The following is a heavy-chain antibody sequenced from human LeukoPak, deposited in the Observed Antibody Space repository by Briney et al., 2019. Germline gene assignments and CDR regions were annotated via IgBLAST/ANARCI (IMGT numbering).Heavy chain of an antibody. CDR1: GFTVSSNY. CDR3: ARDLLPPAFYDAFDI. CDR2: IYSGGST. V-gene: IGHV3-66*01. D-gene: IGHD2-2*01. J-gene: IGHJ3*02. Sequence: GGSLRLSCAASGFTVSSNYMSWVRQAPGKGLEWVSVIYSGGSTYYADSVKGRFTISRDNSKSTLYLQMNSLRAEDTAVYYCARDLLPPAFYDAFDIWGQGTVVTVSS.